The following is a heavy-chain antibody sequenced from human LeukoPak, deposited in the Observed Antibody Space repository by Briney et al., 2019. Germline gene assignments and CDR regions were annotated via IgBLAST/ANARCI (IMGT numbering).Heavy chain of an antibody. D-gene: IGHD3-10*01. Sequence: ASVKASCKASGYTFTSYGISWVRQAPGQGLEWMGWISAYNGNTNYAQKLQGRVTMTTDTSTSTAYMELRSLRSDDTAVYYCARGSLTYYYGSGSYSLEYFQHWGQGTLVTVSS. CDR1: GYTFTSYG. J-gene: IGHJ1*01. CDR3: ARGSLTYYYGSGSYSLEYFQH. V-gene: IGHV1-18*01. CDR2: ISAYNGNT.